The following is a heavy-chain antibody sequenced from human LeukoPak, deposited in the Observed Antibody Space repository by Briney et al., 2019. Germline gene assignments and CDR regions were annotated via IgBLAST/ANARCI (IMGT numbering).Heavy chain of an antibody. CDR1: GFTFSSYG. J-gene: IGHJ4*02. Sequence: PGGSLRLSCAASGFTFSSYGMHWVRQAPGKGLEWVAFIRYDGSNKYYADSVKGRFTISRDNSKNTLYLQMNSLGAEDTAVYYCAKDRAPYSSSWSPSFDYWGQGTLVTVSS. V-gene: IGHV3-30*02. D-gene: IGHD6-13*01. CDR2: IRYDGSNK. CDR3: AKDRAPYSSSWSPSFDY.